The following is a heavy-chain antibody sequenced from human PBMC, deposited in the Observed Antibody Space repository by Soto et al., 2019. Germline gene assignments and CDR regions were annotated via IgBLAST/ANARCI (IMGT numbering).Heavy chain of an antibody. D-gene: IGHD3-22*01. Sequence: SETLSLTCAVYGGSVNGYYWGWIRQPLGKGLEWLGSIFYSGSTFYNPALKSRVTFSVDTSKNHFSLKLSSVTAADTAVYYCARHKTTMLTVVSAFDPWGQGTRVTVSS. CDR3: ARHKTTMLTVVSAFDP. J-gene: IGHJ5*02. CDR1: GGSVNGYY. V-gene: IGHV4-39*02. CDR2: IFYSGST.